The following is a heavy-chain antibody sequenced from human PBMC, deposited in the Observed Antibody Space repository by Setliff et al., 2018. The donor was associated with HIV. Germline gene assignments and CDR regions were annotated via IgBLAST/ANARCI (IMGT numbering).Heavy chain of an antibody. CDR3: ARGGDGYWTGYLLND. CDR1: GGSISSSSYY. Sequence: SETLSLTCTVSGGSISSSSYYWGWIRQPAGKGLEWIGRIYTSGRTNYNPSLKSRVTISLDTSKNQFSLNLSSVTAADTAVYYCARGGDGYWTGYLLNDWGQGTLVTVSS. D-gene: IGHD3-3*01. J-gene: IGHJ4*02. V-gene: IGHV4-61*02. CDR2: IYTSGRT.